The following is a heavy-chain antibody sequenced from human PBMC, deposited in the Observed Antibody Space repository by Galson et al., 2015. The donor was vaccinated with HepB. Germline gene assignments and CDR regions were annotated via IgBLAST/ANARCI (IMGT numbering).Heavy chain of an antibody. Sequence: SVKVSCKASGGTFSSYAISWVRQAPGQGLEWMGGIIPIFGTANYAQKFQGRVTITADESTSTAYMELSSLRSEDTAVYYCATPFVATITDYYYGMDVWGQGTTVTVSS. D-gene: IGHD5-12*01. J-gene: IGHJ6*02. CDR3: ATPFVATITDYYYGMDV. CDR1: GGTFSSYA. V-gene: IGHV1-69*13. CDR2: IIPIFGTA.